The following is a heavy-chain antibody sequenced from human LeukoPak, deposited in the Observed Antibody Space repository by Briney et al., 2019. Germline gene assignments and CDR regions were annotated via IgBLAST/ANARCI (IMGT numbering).Heavy chain of an antibody. J-gene: IGHJ4*02. D-gene: IGHD3-10*01. CDR1: GFSFNSYP. Sequence: PGRSLRLSCAASGFSFNSYPMHWVRQAPGKGLEWVAVISNDGNNKYYADSVKGRFTIFRDNSNNTLSLQMNGLRVEDTAVYYCARPDDSESFYRANHYWGRGTLVTVS. V-gene: IGHV3-30*04. CDR2: ISNDGNNK. CDR3: ARPDDSESFYRANHY.